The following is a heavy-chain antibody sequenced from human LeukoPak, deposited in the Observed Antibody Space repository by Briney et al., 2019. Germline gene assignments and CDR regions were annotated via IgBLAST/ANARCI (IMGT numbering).Heavy chain of an antibody. V-gene: IGHV1-2*02. CDR2: INPNSGGT. D-gene: IGHD3-9*01. Sequence: ASVKVSCKASGYTFTGYYMHWVRQAPGQGLEWMGWINPNSGGTNYAQKLQGRVTMTTDTSTSTAYMELRSLRSDDTAVYYCARGGYDILTGYDYWGQGTLVTVSS. CDR3: ARGGYDILTGYDY. J-gene: IGHJ4*02. CDR1: GYTFTGYY.